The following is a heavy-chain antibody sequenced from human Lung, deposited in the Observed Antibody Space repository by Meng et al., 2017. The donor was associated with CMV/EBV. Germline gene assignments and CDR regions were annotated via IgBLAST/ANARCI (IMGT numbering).Heavy chain of an antibody. CDR2: MNPNRGNT. CDR3: ARGQVQCSTINCHDYRFSGMDV. V-gene: IGHV1-8*01. CDR1: GYTFSNYD. D-gene: IGHD2/OR15-2a*01. Sequence: ASXXVSXKASGYTFSNYDIIWVRQASGQGLEWVGWMNPNRGNTAYAQKFQGRVTMTRDTSTSIAHMELSSLRSGDTAVYYCARGQVQCSTINCHDYRFSGMDVWXQGNXVHGAS. J-gene: IGHJ6*01.